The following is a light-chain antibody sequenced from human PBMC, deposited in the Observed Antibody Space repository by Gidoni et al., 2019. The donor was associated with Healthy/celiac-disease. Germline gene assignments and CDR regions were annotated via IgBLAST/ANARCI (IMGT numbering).Light chain of an antibody. Sequence: AIQLTQSPPSLSASVGDRVTITCRASQGISSALAWYQQKPGKAPKLLIYDASSLESGVPSRFSGSGSGTDFTLTISSLQPEDFATYYCQQFNNYQYTFGQGTKLEIK. V-gene: IGKV1D-13*01. CDR3: QQFNNYQYT. CDR2: DAS. CDR1: QGISSA. J-gene: IGKJ2*01.